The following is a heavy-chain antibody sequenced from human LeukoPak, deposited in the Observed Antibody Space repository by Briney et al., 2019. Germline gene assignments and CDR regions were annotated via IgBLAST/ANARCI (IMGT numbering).Heavy chain of an antibody. V-gene: IGHV5-51*01. CDR2: IYPGDSDT. Sequence: GESLKISCKGSGYSLTSYWIGWVRQMPGKGLEWMGIIYPGDSDTRYSPSFQGQVTISADKSISTAYLQWSSLKASDTAMYYCARQALRYFDWLSPAYGMDVWGQGTTVTVSS. J-gene: IGHJ6*02. CDR1: GYSLTSYW. D-gene: IGHD3-9*01. CDR3: ARQALRYFDWLSPAYGMDV.